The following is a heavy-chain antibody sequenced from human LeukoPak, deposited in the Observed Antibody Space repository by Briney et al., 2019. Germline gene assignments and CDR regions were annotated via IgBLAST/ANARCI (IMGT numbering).Heavy chain of an antibody. D-gene: IGHD2/OR15-2a*01. Sequence: SETLSLTCAVSGGSISSSNWWSWVRQPPGKGLEWIGEIYHIGNTNYNPSLKSRVTISVDKSNNQFSLKLNSVTAADTAVYYCASHGAFYLAYWGQGTLVTVSS. CDR2: IYHIGNT. V-gene: IGHV4-4*02. J-gene: IGHJ4*02. CDR3: ASHGAFYLAY. CDR1: GGSISSSNW.